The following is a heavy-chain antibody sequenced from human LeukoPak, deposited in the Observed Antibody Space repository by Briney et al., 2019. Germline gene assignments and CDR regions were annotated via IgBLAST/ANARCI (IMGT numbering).Heavy chain of an antibody. CDR1: GFTFSSYS. D-gene: IGHD3-10*01. CDR3: ARDYYGSGSYYKGSGFLY. V-gene: IGHV3-21*01. J-gene: IGHJ4*02. Sequence: PGGSLRLSCAASGFTFSSYSMNWVRQAPGKGLEWVSSISSSSSYIYYADSVKGRFTISRDNAKNSLYLQMNSLRAEDTAVYYCARDYYGSGSYYKGSGFLYGGQGTLVTVSS. CDR2: ISSSSSYI.